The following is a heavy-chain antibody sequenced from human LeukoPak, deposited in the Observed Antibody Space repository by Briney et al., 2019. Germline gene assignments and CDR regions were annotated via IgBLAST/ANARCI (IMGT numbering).Heavy chain of an antibody. D-gene: IGHD5-18*01. J-gene: IGHJ4*02. Sequence: ASVKVSCEASGYTFTGYYMHWVRQAPGQGLEWMGWINPNSGGTNYAQKFQGRVTMTRDTSISTAYMELSRLRSDDTAVYYCAREYVDTAMVPTFDYWGQGTLVTVSS. V-gene: IGHV1-2*02. CDR3: AREYVDTAMVPTFDY. CDR1: GYTFTGYY. CDR2: INPNSGGT.